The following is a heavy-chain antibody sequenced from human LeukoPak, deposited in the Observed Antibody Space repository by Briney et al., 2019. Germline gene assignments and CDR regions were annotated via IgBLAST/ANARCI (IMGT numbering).Heavy chain of an antibody. CDR3: ARERMAYDFWSGYLYYYYGMDV. CDR1: GGSVSSGSYY. V-gene: IGHV4-61*01. J-gene: IGHJ6*02. D-gene: IGHD3-3*01. CDR2: IYYSGST. Sequence: SETLSLTCTVSGGSVSSGSYYWSWIRQPPGKGLEWIGYIYYSGSTNYNPSLKSRVTISVDTSKNQFSLKLSSVTAADTAVYYCARERMAYDFWSGYLYYYYGMDVWGQGTTVTVSS.